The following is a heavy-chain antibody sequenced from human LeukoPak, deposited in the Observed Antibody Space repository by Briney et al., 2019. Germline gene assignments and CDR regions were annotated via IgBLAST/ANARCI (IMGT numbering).Heavy chain of an antibody. CDR3: AKDVRVGEYYGSGSYFDY. CDR2: ISASGGST. Sequence: GGSLRLSRAASGFTFSSYAMSWVRQAPGKGLEWVSIISASGGSTYYADSVKGRFTISRDKSRNYLQMNSLRGDDTAIYNCAKDVRVGEYYGSGSYFDYWGQGPVVTVTS. V-gene: IGHV3-23*01. CDR1: GFTFSSYA. J-gene: IGHJ4*02. D-gene: IGHD3-10*01.